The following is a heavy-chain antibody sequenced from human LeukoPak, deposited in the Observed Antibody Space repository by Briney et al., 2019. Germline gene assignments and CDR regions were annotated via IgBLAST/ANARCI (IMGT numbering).Heavy chain of an antibody. CDR2: ISKSRST. CDR3: ARGQYDVLTGSYYFNY. Sequence: SETLSLTCTVSGASIGTYYWSWIRQPPGKGLEWIGYISKSRSTKLNPSLKSRVTISVDTAKNQFSLKLNSVTAADTAVYYCARGQYDVLTGSYYFNYWGQGTLVTVSS. V-gene: IGHV4-59*01. CDR1: GASIGTYY. D-gene: IGHD3-9*01. J-gene: IGHJ4*02.